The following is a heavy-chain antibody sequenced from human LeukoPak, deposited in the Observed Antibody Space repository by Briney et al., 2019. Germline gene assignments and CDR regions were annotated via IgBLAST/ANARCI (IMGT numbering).Heavy chain of an antibody. CDR1: GFTFSSYA. V-gene: IGHV3-23*01. Sequence: GGSLRLSCAASGFTFSSYAMSWVRQAPGKGLEWVSAISGSGGSTYYADSVKGRFTISRDNSKNTLYLQMNSLRAEDTAVYYCARGSVAARVVPADYWGQGTLVTVSS. CDR2: ISGSGGST. D-gene: IGHD2-15*01. J-gene: IGHJ4*02. CDR3: ARGSVAARVVPADY.